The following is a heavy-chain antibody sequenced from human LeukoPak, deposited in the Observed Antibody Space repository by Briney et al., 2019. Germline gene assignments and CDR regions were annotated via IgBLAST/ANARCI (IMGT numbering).Heavy chain of an antibody. CDR2: INHSGST. Sequence: SETLSLTCAVYGGSFSGYYWSWIRQPPGKGLEWIGEINHSGSTNYNPSLKSRVTISVDTSKNQFSLKLSSVTAADTAVYYCARNGWSRVPAAIPHYYMDVWGKGTTVTVSS. J-gene: IGHJ6*03. CDR3: ARNGWSRVPAAIPHYYMDV. CDR1: GGSFSGYY. V-gene: IGHV4-34*01. D-gene: IGHD2-2*01.